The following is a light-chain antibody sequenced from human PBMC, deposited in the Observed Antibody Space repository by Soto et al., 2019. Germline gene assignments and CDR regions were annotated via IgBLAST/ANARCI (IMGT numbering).Light chain of an antibody. J-gene: IGKJ1*01. CDR3: LEYNRNRTRS. CDR1: QSISNW. CDR2: DAS. Sequence: DIQMTQSPSTLSASVGDRVTITCRAIQSISNWLAWYQQKPGKAPRLLIYDASNLQSGVPSRFSGSGSGTEFTLNISSLHPDHFTTYYCLEYNRNRTRSFGQGTKV. V-gene: IGKV1-5*01.